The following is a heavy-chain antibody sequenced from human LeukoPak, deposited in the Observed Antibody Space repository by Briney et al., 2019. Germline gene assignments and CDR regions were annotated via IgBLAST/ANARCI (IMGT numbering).Heavy chain of an antibody. J-gene: IGHJ4*02. Sequence: ASVKVSCKASGYTFTGYYMHWVRQAPGQGLEWMGWINPNSGGTNYAQKFQGRVTMTRDTSISTAYMELSRQRSDDTAVYYCARASTRRRYFDWLLYPFDYWGQGTLVTVSS. D-gene: IGHD3-9*01. CDR3: ARASTRRRYFDWLLYPFDY. V-gene: IGHV1-2*02. CDR1: GYTFTGYY. CDR2: INPNSGGT.